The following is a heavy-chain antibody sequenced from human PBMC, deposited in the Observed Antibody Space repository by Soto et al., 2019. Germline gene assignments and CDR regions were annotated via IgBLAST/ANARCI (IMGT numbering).Heavy chain of an antibody. CDR3: ARPPQPSGWSYFDY. V-gene: IGHV1-18*01. Sequence: GASVKVSCKASGYTFTSYGISWVRQAPGQGLEWMGWISAYNGNTNYAQKLQGRVTMTTDTSTSTAYMELRSLRSDDTAVYYCARPPQPSGWSYFDYWGQGTLVTDSS. CDR2: ISAYNGNT. CDR1: GYTFTSYG. J-gene: IGHJ4*02. D-gene: IGHD6-19*01.